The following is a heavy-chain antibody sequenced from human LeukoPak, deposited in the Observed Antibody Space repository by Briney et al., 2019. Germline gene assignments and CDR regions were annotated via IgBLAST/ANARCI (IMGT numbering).Heavy chain of an antibody. J-gene: IGHJ3*02. CDR3: ARGLRYFDWALDAFDI. CDR2: ISYDASYK. CDR1: GFTFSSYA. V-gene: IGHV3-30-3*01. D-gene: IGHD3-9*01. Sequence: GGSLRLSCAASGFTFSSYAMHWVRQAPGKGLEWVAVISYDASYKYYGDSVKGRLTISRDNSKNTLYLQMNGLRAEDTAVYYCARGLRYFDWALDAFDIWGQGTMVTVSS.